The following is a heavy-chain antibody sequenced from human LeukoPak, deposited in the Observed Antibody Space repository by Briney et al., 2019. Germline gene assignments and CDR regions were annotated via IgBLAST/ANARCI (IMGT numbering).Heavy chain of an antibody. D-gene: IGHD3-10*01. V-gene: IGHV4-4*07. CDR1: GGSISGYF. Sequence: SETLSLTCTVSGGSISGYFWSWIRQPAGKGLEWIGRIYISGSTNYNPSLKSRVTMSVDTSKNQFSLKLTSVTAADTAVYYCARGESYHYYYMDVWGKGTTVTVSS. J-gene: IGHJ6*03. CDR2: IYISGST. CDR3: ARGESYHYYYMDV.